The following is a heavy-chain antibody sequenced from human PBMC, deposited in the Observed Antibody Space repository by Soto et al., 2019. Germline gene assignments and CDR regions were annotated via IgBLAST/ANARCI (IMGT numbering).Heavy chain of an antibody. D-gene: IGHD6-19*01. CDR3: ARGAAVAGTILVIDAFDI. Sequence: ASVQVSCKASGYTFTSYDINWVRQATGQGLEWMGLMNPNGGNTGYAQKFQGRVTMTRDTSTSTVYMELSSLRSEDTAVYYCARGAAVAGTILVIDAFDIWGQGTMVTVSS. J-gene: IGHJ3*02. CDR1: GYTFTSYD. CDR2: MNPNGGNT. V-gene: IGHV1-8*01.